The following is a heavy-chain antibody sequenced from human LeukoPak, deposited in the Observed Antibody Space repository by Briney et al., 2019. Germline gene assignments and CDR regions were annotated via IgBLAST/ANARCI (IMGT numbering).Heavy chain of an antibody. Sequence: GEPLKISCKGSGYTFINYWIAWVRQMPGKGLEWMGSSYPDDSDTRYSLSFQGQVTISADQSITTAFLQWRSLKPSDTAIYYCARRRQLVQGRDTFDIWGQGTMVTASS. J-gene: IGHJ3*02. D-gene: IGHD6-6*01. V-gene: IGHV5-51*01. CDR3: ARRRQLVQGRDTFDI. CDR2: SYPDDSDT. CDR1: GYTFINYW.